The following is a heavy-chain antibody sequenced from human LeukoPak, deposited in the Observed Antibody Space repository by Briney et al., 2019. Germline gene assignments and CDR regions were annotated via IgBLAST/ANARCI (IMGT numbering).Heavy chain of an antibody. CDR3: ARHLDYGDYGYFDY. V-gene: IGHV4-39*01. Sequence: SETLSLTCTVSGGSIRSRSYYWGWIRQPPGKGLEWIGSIYYSGSTYYNPSLKSRVTISVDTSKNQFSLKLSSVTAADTAVYYSARHLDYGDYGYFDYWGQGTLVTVSS. J-gene: IGHJ4*02. CDR2: IYYSGST. CDR1: GGSIRSRSYY. D-gene: IGHD4-17*01.